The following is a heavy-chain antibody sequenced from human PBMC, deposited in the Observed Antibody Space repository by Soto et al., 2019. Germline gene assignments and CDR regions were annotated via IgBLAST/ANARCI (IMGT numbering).Heavy chain of an antibody. Sequence: QVQLVESGGGVVQPGRSLRLSCAASGFTFSSYGMHWVRQAPGKGREWVAVIWYDGSNKYYADSVKGRFTITRDKSKNTRYLQMSSLRAEATAVYFCARALGVYGGGYCAVDYWGQGTLVTVSS. CDR3: ARALGVYGGGYCAVDY. D-gene: IGHD2-21*02. CDR1: GFTFSSYG. CDR2: IWYDGSNK. V-gene: IGHV3-33*01. J-gene: IGHJ4*02.